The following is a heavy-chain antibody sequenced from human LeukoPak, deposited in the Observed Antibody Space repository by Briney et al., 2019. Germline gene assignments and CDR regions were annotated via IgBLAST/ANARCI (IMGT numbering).Heavy chain of an antibody. J-gene: IGHJ4*02. CDR2: ISSSTNAI. CDR3: AKVPHSSGYPLDY. Sequence: GGSLRLSCEVSGFPFTLYNMNWVRQAPAKGLEWLSYISSSTNAIYYADSVKGRFTTSRDNSKNTLFLQMNSLGAEDTAVYYCAKVPHSSGYPLDYWGQGNLVTVSS. V-gene: IGHV3-48*01. D-gene: IGHD3-22*01. CDR1: GFPFTLYN.